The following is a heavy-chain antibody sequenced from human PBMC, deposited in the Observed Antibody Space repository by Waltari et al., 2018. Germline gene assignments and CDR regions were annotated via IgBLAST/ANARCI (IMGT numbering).Heavy chain of an antibody. CDR1: GFTFSSYV. V-gene: IGHV3-33*01. CDR2: IWYDGSNK. D-gene: IGHD2-21*01. CDR3: ARQHKGILFDAFDI. J-gene: IGHJ3*02. Sequence: QVQLVESGGGVVQPGRSLRLSCAASGFTFSSYVMHWVRQAPGKGLEWVAVIWYDGSNKYYADSVKGRFTISRDNSKNTLYLQMNSLRAEDTAVYYCARQHKGILFDAFDIWGQGTMVTVSS.